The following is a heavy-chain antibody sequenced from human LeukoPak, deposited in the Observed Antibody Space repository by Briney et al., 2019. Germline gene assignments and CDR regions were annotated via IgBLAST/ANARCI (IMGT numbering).Heavy chain of an antibody. CDR3: ASDLSGYAEY. V-gene: IGHV3-7*01. CDR1: GFTFSNYW. J-gene: IGHJ4*02. Sequence: GGSLRLSCAASGFTFSNYWMSWVRQTPGKGLEWVANIKRDGSGMYYVDSVKGRFTISRDNAKNSLSLQMNSLRAEDTAVYYCASDLSGYAEYWGQGTLVGVSS. CDR2: IKRDGSGM. D-gene: IGHD3-9*01.